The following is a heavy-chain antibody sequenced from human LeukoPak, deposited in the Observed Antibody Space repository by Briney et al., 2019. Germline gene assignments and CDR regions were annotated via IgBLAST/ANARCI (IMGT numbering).Heavy chain of an antibody. Sequence: PGGSLRLSCAASGFTFSRNAMSWVRQAPGKGLEWVSSISSSSYIYYADSVKGRFTISRDNAKNSLYLQMNSLRAEDTAVYYCARYGDGRQYFQHWGQGTLVTVSS. V-gene: IGHV3-21*01. CDR3: ARYGDGRQYFQH. CDR1: GFTFSRNA. CDR2: ISSSSYI. J-gene: IGHJ1*01. D-gene: IGHD4-17*01.